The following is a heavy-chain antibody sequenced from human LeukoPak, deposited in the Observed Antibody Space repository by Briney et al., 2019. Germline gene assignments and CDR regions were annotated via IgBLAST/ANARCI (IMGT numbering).Heavy chain of an antibody. CDR2: ISVRSSHI. J-gene: IGHJ4*02. V-gene: IGHV3-21*01. Sequence: GGSLRLSCAASGFTFETYAMTWVRQAPGKGLEWVSSISVRSSHIYYADSVKGRFTISRDNAKNSVYLQMNSLRAEDTAVYYCARGYDGSGHYPGALDYWGQGTLVTVSS. CDR3: ARGYDGSGHYPGALDY. D-gene: IGHD3-22*01. CDR1: GFTFETYA.